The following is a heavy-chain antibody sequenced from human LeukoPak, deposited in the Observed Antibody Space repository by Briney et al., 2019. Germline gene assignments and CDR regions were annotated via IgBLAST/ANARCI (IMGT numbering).Heavy chain of an antibody. J-gene: IGHJ4*02. CDR2: IYPGDSDT. V-gene: IGHV5-51*01. D-gene: IGHD7-27*01. Sequence: GGALQTSFKGAEESFTNYWIVWVRPMPGRGVEWMVIIYPGDSDTRYSPSFQGQVTISADKSSSTAYLQWNNLKASDTAMYYRARLGTSSAFVDFWGQGTLVTVSS. CDR1: EESFTNYW. CDR3: ARLGTSSAFVDF.